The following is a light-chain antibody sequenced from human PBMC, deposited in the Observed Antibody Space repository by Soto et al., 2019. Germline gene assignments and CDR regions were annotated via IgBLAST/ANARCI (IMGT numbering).Light chain of an antibody. V-gene: IGLV1-47*01. J-gene: IGLJ7*01. CDR3: AAWDDSLSGPV. CDR2: RNN. Sequence: QSVLTQPPSASGTPGQGVTISCSGSSSNIGSNYVYWYQQLPGTAPKLLIYRNNQRPSGVPDRLSGSKSGTSASLAISGLRSEDEADYYCAAWDDSLSGPVFGGGTQLTVL. CDR1: SSNIGSNY.